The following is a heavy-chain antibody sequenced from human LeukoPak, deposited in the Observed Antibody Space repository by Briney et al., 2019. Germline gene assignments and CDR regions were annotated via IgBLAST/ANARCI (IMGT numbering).Heavy chain of an antibody. J-gene: IGHJ3*02. V-gene: IGHV1-2*02. CDR2: INPNSGGT. D-gene: IGHD1-26*01. CDR3: AADSGSCRDAFDI. CDR1: GYTFTGYY. Sequence: ASVKVSCKASGYTFTGYYMHWVRQAPGQGFEWMGWINPNSGGTNYAQKFQGRVTMTRDTSISTAYMELSRLRSDDTAVYYCAADSGSCRDAFDIWGQGTMVTVSS.